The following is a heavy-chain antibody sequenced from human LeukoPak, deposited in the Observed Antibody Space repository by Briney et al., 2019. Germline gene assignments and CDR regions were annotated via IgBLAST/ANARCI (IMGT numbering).Heavy chain of an antibody. J-gene: IGHJ4*02. V-gene: IGHV3-23*01. CDR2: ISGSGGTT. D-gene: IGHD6-13*01. CDR1: GFTFSRYA. Sequence: PGGSLRLSCAASGFTFSRYAMSWVRQAPGKGLEWVSAISGSGGTTYYTDSVKGRFTISRDNSKSTLYLQMNSLRAEDTAVYYCAHISSSWPDYWGQGTLVTVSS. CDR3: AHISSSWPDY.